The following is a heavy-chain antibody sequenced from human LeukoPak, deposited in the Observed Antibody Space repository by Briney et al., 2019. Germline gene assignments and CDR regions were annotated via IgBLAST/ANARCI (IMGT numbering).Heavy chain of an antibody. J-gene: IGHJ4*02. V-gene: IGHV4-39*07. CDR1: GGSISITNYY. CDR2: IYYDGST. Sequence: SETLSLTCTVSGGSISITNYYWGWIRQPPGKGLEWIGNIYYDGSTYYNPSLKSGVTISVDTSKNQFSLKLSSVTAADTAVYYCARSGDGYYDFWSAVLWGQGTLVTVSS. CDR3: ARSGDGYYDFWSAVL. D-gene: IGHD3-3*01.